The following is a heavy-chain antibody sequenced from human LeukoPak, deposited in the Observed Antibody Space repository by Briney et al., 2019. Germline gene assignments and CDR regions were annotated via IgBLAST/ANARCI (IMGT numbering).Heavy chain of an antibody. CDR1: GFTFSNYW. Sequence: GGSLRLSCAASGFTFSNYWMHWVRQAPGKGLVWVSRINSDGSDTTYADSVKGRFTISRDNAKNTLYLQMNSLRAEDTALYYCARASGTNSGYVQTDYWGQGTLVIVSS. CDR2: INSDGSDT. D-gene: IGHD5-12*01. J-gene: IGHJ4*02. V-gene: IGHV3-74*01. CDR3: ARASGTNSGYVQTDY.